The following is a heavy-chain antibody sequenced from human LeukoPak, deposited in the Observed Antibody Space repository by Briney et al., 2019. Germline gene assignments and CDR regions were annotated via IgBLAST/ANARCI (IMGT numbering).Heavy chain of an antibody. V-gene: IGHV3-66*01. CDR3: ARSRLRGIAVAAPFDY. J-gene: IGHJ4*02. CDR2: IHSGGDT. CDR1: GFIVSDYY. D-gene: IGHD6-19*01. Sequence: GGSLRLSCAASGFIVSDYYMNWVRQAPGKGLHWVSVIHSGGDTYYADFVKDRFSISRDNSRNTLYLQMNSLRAEDTAVYYCARSRLRGIAVAAPFDYWGQGTLVTVSS.